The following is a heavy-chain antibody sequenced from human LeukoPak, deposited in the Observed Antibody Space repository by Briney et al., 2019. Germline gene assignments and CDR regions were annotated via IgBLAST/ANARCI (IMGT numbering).Heavy chain of an antibody. Sequence: SETLSLTCTVSGGSISNYYRSWIRQPAGKGLEWIGRIYTSGSTNYNPSLKSRVTMSVDTSKNQFSLNLSSVTAADTAVYYCASGLGSSLDYWGQGTLVTVSS. V-gene: IGHV4-4*07. CDR1: GGSISNYY. CDR3: ASGLGSSLDY. CDR2: IYTSGST. D-gene: IGHD6-19*01. J-gene: IGHJ4*02.